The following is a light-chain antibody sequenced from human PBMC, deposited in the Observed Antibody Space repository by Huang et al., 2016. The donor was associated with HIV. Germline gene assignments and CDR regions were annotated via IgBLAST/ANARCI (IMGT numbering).Light chain of an antibody. CDR1: QSLNKF. CDR3: QQRSSSLT. CDR2: NAT. J-gene: IGKJ4*01. V-gene: IGKV3-11*01. Sequence: IVLTQSPSTLSLSPGERATLSCRASQSLNKFLACYQQKPGQAPRLLIYNATDRATGVPARFSGGGSGTDFTLTITDLKAEDFAIYYCQQRSSSLTFGGGTKVEIK.